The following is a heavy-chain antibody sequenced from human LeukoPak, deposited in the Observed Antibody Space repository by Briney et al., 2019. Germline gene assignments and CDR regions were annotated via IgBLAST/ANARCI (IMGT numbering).Heavy chain of an antibody. V-gene: IGHV4-59*01. Sequence: SETLSLTCTVSGGSISSYYRSWIPQPPGKGLEWIGYIYYSGSTNYNPSLKSRVTISVDTSKNQFSLKLSSVAAADTAVYYCARVRPGGSQYFDYWGQGTLVTVSS. CDR3: ARVRPGGSQYFDY. J-gene: IGHJ4*02. D-gene: IGHD1-26*01. CDR2: IYYSGST. CDR1: GGSISSYY.